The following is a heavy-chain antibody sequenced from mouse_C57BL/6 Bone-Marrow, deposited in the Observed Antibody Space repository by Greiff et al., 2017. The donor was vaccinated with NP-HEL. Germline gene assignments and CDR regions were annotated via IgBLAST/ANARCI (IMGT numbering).Heavy chain of an antibody. CDR2: INSDGGST. CDR1: GYEFPCYD. J-gene: IGHJ4*01. CDR3: ARQGNYYYAMDY. V-gene: IGHV5-2*01. Sequence: EVQLVESGAGLVQPGASLKLSCESSGYEFPCYDMTWVQKTPEKRLELVAAINSDGGSTYYPDTMERRFTLSRDNTTKALYLQMSSLMSEDTDLYYCARQGNYYYAMDYWGQGTSVTVSS.